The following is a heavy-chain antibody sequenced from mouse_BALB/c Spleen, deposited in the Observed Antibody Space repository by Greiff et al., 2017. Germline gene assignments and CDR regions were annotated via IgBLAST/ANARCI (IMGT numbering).Heavy chain of an antibody. CDR2: LYPGDGDT. D-gene: IGHD2-10*02. CDR3: ARGDKYGNYGFAY. V-gene: IGHV1-80*01. J-gene: IGHJ3*01. CDR1: GYAFSSYW. Sequence: QVQLQQSGAELVRPGSSVKISCKASGYAFSSYWMNWVKQRPGQGLEWIGQLYPGDGDTNYNGKFKGKATLTADKSSSTAYMQLSSLTSEDSAVYFCARGDKYGNYGFAYWGQGTLVTVSA.